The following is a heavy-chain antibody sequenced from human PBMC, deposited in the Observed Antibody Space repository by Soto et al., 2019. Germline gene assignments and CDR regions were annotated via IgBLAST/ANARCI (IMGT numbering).Heavy chain of an antibody. D-gene: IGHD3-10*01. CDR2: TSYTGNT. Sequence: SETLSLTCIVSGGSITSYHWSWIRQFPGKGLEWIAYTSYTGNTNYNPSLQSRVAISMDTSKNQLSLKLTSMTAADTAVYYCAREGSEYYGSGSPGWDAFDIWGQGTMVTVSS. CDR1: GGSITSYH. CDR3: AREGSEYYGSGSPGWDAFDI. J-gene: IGHJ3*02. V-gene: IGHV4-59*01.